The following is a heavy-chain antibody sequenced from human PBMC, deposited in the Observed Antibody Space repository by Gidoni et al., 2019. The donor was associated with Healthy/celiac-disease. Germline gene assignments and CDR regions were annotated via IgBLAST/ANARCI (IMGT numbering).Heavy chain of an antibody. CDR3: ARNPVLRYFDWLFVHAFDI. V-gene: IGHV4-34*01. D-gene: IGHD3-9*01. CDR2: INHSGST. J-gene: IGHJ3*02. Sequence: QVQLQQWGAGRLKPSETLSLTCAVYGGSCSGDYGSGIRQPPGKGLEWIGEINHSGSTNFNPSLKSLVTISVDTSKNQFSLKLSSVTAADTAVYYCARNPVLRYFDWLFVHAFDIWGQGTMVTVSS. CDR1: GGSCSGDY.